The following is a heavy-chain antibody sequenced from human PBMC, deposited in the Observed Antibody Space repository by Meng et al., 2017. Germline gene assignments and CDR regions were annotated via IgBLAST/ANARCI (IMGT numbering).Heavy chain of an antibody. D-gene: IGHD6-13*01. CDR2: TYYRSKWYN. J-gene: IGHJ4*02. CDR3: ARGIASTGLDY. V-gene: IGHV6-1*02. Sequence: PQESSPGPGNPSPHLSLHCAISGDSVSSDSATWNWRRQSPSRGLEWLGRTYYRSKWYNDYAVSVKSRITINPDTSKNQFSLHLDSVTPEDTAVYYCARGIASTGLDYWGQETLVTVSS. CDR1: GDSVSSDSAT.